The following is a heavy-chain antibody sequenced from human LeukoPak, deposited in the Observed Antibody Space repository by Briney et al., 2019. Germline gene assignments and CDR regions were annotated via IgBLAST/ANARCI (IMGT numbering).Heavy chain of an antibody. Sequence: ASVKVSCKASGYTFTSYAMHWVRQAPGQRLEWMGWINAGNGNTKYSQKFQGRVTITRDTSASTAYMELSSLRSEDTAVYYCARDRSASYWFDYWGQGTLVTVSS. CDR1: GYTFTSYA. CDR2: INAGNGNT. D-gene: IGHD1-26*01. V-gene: IGHV1-3*01. CDR3: ARDRSASYWFDY. J-gene: IGHJ5*01.